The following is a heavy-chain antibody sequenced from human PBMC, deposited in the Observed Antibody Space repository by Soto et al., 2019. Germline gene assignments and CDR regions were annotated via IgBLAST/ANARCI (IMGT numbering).Heavy chain of an antibody. CDR2: INHSGST. J-gene: IGHJ3*02. V-gene: IGHV4-34*01. D-gene: IGHD3-10*01. CDR3: ARPFYYGSGSHDAFDI. Sequence: SETLSLTCAVYGGSFSGYYWSWIRQPPGKGLEWIGEINHSGSTNYNPSLKSRVTISVDTSKNQFSLRLTSVTAADTAVYYCARPFYYGSGSHDAFDIWGQGTMVNVSS. CDR1: GGSFSGYY.